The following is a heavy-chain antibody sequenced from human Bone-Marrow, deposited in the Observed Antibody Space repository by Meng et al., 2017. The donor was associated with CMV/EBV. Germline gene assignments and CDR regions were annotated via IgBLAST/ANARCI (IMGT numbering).Heavy chain of an antibody. CDR3: ARRYSSSSYNWFDP. D-gene: IGHD6-6*01. CDR2: INHSGST. CDR1: GGSFSGYY. V-gene: IGHV4-34*01. Sequence: GSLRLSCAVYGGSFSGYYWSWIRQPPGKGLEWIGEINHSGSTNYNPSLKSRVTISVDTSKNQFSLKLSSVTAADTAVYYCARRYSSSSYNWFDPWGQGILVTVSS. J-gene: IGHJ5*02.